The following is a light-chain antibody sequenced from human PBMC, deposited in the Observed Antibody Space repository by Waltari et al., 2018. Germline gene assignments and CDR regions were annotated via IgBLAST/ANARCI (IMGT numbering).Light chain of an antibody. CDR3: QQYGSSPYT. Sequence: EIVLTQSQGTLSFSPGERATLSCRASQSVSSYLAWYQQKPGQAPRLLIYGASSRATGIPDRFSGSGSGTDFTLTISRLEPEDFAVYYCQQYGSSPYTFGQGTKLEIK. CDR2: GAS. J-gene: IGKJ2*01. V-gene: IGKV3-20*01. CDR1: QSVSSY.